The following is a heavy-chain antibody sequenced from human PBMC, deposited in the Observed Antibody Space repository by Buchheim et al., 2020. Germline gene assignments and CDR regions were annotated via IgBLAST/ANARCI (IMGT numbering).Heavy chain of an antibody. CDR3: ARDRGYCTNGVCYPSYYYYGMDV. Sequence: QVQLQQWGAGLLKPSETLSLTCAVYGGSFSGYYWSWIRQPPGKGLEWIGEINHSGSINYNLSLKSRVTISVSTSKNQFSLKLSSVTAADTAVYYCARDRGYCTNGVCYPSYYYYGMDVWGQGT. V-gene: IGHV4-34*01. CDR1: GGSFSGYY. CDR2: INHSGSI. J-gene: IGHJ6*02. D-gene: IGHD2-8*01.